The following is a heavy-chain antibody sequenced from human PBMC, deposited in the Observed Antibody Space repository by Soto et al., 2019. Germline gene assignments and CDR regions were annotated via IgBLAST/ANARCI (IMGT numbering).Heavy chain of an antibody. CDR2: MYHSGST. CDR1: GGSISGFY. CDR3: ARVEPLVRGLRWFDP. V-gene: IGHV4-59*01. D-gene: IGHD3-10*01. Sequence: SETLSLTCTVSGGSISGFYWSWIRQPPGKGLEWIGYMYHSGSTNYNPSLKSRVTISVDTSKNQFSLKLSSVTAADTAVYYCARVEPLVRGLRWFDPWGQGTLVTVAS. J-gene: IGHJ5*02.